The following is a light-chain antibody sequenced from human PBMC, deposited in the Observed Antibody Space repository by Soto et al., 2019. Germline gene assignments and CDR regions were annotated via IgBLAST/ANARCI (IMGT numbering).Light chain of an antibody. CDR3: QQRINWPPIT. J-gene: IGKJ5*01. Sequence: EIVLTQSPATLSLSPGERATLSCRASQSVSSYLAWYQQKPGQAPRLLIYDASNRATGIPARFSGSGSGIVFTLTISSLDPEDFAIYYCQQRINWPPITFGQGTRLEIK. CDR2: DAS. V-gene: IGKV3-11*01. CDR1: QSVSSY.